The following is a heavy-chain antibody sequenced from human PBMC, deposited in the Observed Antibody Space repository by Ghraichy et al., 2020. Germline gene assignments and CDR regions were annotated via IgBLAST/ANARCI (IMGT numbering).Heavy chain of an antibody. CDR3: TFLEWLLYAPVHLNDY. CDR2: IKSKTDGGTT. Sequence: GGSLRLSCAASGFTFSNAWMSWVRQAPGKGLEWVGRIKSKTDGGTTDYAAPVKGRFTISRDDSKNTLYLQMNSLKTEDTAVYYCTFLEWLLYAPVHLNDYWGQGTLVTVSS. CDR1: GFTFSNAW. D-gene: IGHD3-3*01. V-gene: IGHV3-15*01. J-gene: IGHJ4*02.